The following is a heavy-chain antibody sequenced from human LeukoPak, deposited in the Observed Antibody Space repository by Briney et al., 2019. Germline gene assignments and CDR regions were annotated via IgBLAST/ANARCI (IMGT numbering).Heavy chain of an antibody. J-gene: IGHJ3*02. V-gene: IGHV5-51*01. Sequence: GESLKISCKGSGYSFTSYWIGWVRQMPGKGLEWMGIIYPGDSDTRYSPSFQGQVTISADKSISTAYLQWSSLKASDTAMYYCARRLAHCSSTSCYWGGSAFDIWGQGTMVTVSS. CDR3: ARRLAHCSSTSCYWGGSAFDI. CDR2: IYPGDSDT. D-gene: IGHD2-2*01. CDR1: GYSFTSYW.